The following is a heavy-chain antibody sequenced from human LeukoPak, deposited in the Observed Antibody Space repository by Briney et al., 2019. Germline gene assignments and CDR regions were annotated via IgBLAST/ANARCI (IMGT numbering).Heavy chain of an antibody. CDR2: ISAYNGNT. CDR1: GYTFTSYG. J-gene: IGHJ6*02. CDR3: ARDGVPRITIFGAGPEIAYYYGMDV. V-gene: IGHV1-18*01. Sequence: ASVKVSCKASGYTFTSYGISWVRQAPGQGLEWMGWISAYNGNTNYAQKLQGRVTMTTDTSTSTAYMELRGLRSDDTAVYYCARDGVPRITIFGAGPEIAYYYGMDVWGQGTTVTVSS. D-gene: IGHD3-3*01.